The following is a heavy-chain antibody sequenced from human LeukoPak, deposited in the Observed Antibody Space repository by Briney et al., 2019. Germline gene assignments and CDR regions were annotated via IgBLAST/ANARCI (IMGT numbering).Heavy chain of an antibody. J-gene: IGHJ3*02. CDR3: TTDEVGGYYYDSSGYDAFDI. Sequence: PGRSLRLSCAASGFTFRSYGMHWVRQAPGKGLEWVGRIKSKTDGGTTDYAAPVKGRFTIPRDDSKNTLYLQMNSLKTEDTAVYYCTTDEVGGYYYDSSGYDAFDIWGQGTMVTVSS. CDR2: IKSKTDGGTT. D-gene: IGHD3-22*01. CDR1: GFTFRSYG. V-gene: IGHV3-15*01.